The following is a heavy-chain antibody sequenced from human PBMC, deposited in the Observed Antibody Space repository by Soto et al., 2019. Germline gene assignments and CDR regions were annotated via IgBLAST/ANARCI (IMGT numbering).Heavy chain of an antibody. CDR1: GYSFTSYW. CDR2: IDPSDSYT. CDR3: ARHPVGNYYYGMDV. Sequence: SLQTSCHGCGYSFTSYWISWVRQMPGKGLEWMGSIDPSDSYTNYSPSFQGHVTISADKSISTAYLQWSSLKASDTAMYYCARHPVGNYYYGMDVWGQGTTVTVSS. V-gene: IGHV5-10-1*01. J-gene: IGHJ6*02.